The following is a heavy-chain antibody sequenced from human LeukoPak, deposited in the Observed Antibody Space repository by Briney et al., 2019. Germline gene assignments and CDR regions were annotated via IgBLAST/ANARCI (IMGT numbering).Heavy chain of an antibody. V-gene: IGHV4-59*08. Sequence: SETLSLTCTVSGGSISSYYWSWIRQPPGKGLEGIGYIYYSGSTNYNPSLKSRVTISVDTSKNQFSLTLSSVTAADTAVYYCARLGYYYGMDVWGQGTTVTVSS. J-gene: IGHJ6*02. CDR1: GGSISSYY. CDR2: IYYSGST. CDR3: ARLGYYYGMDV.